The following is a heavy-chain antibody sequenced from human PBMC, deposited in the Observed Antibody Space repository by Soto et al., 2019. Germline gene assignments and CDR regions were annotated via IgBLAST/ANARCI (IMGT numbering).Heavy chain of an antibody. CDR3: SRGDREDTAVVIGARPGEYGMDV. J-gene: IGHJ6*02. D-gene: IGHD2-15*01. CDR2: ISYDGARK. V-gene: IGHV3-30-3*01. CDR1: GFTFSIYA. Sequence: GVSLRLSCAASGFTFSIYAMHWVRQAPGKGLEWVAVISYDGARKAYTNSVEGRFTISRDTSKNTLYLQMNSLRVEDTAAYYCSRGDREDTAVVIGARPGEYGMDVWGQGTTVTLSS.